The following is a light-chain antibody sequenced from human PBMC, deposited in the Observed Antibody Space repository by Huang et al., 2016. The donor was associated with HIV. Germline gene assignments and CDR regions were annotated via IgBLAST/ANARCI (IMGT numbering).Light chain of an antibody. CDR2: GAS. CDR1: QSVSNK. J-gene: IGKJ2*01. Sequence: EIVMTQSPVTLSVSPGERATLSCRASQSVSNKLAWYQHKPGQAPWLRIYGASTRATGVPARVSGRGSGTAFTLTISSLQSEDYAVYYCQQYNNWPMYTFGQGTKLEIK. V-gene: IGKV3-15*01. CDR3: QQYNNWPMYT.